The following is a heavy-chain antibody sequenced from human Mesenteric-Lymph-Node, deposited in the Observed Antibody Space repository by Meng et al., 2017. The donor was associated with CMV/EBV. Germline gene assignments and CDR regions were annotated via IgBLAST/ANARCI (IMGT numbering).Heavy chain of an antibody. V-gene: IGHV6-1*01. D-gene: IGHD5-18*01. J-gene: IGHJ4*02. CDR3: LRDTAVVKGAFDY. Sequence: GDSVSSNSAAWNWIRQSPSRGLEWLGRTYSRSKWYIDYAVSVKSRITINPDTSKNQFSLQLNSVTPEDTAVYYCLRDTAVVKGAFDYWGQGTLVTVSS. CDR2: TYSRSKWYI. CDR1: GDSVSSNSAA.